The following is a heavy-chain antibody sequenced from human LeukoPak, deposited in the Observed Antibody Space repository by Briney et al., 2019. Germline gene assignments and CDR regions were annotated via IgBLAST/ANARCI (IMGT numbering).Heavy chain of an antibody. CDR2: INHDGSER. D-gene: IGHD3-3*01. V-gene: IGHV3-7*01. CDR1: GFTFSSYW. CDR3: ARNQWSSGVVINGPKDY. J-gene: IGHJ4*02. Sequence: PGGSLRLSCAASGFTFSSYWMSWVRQSPGKGLEWVANINHDGSERYYVDSVKGRFTISRDNAKNSLFLQMNILRAEDTAGYYCARNQWSSGVVINGPKDYWGEGTLVTVSS.